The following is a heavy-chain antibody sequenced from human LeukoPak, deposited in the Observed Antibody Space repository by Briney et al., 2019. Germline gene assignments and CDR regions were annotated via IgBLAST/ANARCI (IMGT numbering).Heavy chain of an antibody. V-gene: IGHV1-18*04. Sequence: ASVKVSCKASGYTFTSYYMHWVRQAPGQGLEWMGWISAYNGNTNYAQKLQGRVTMTTDTSTSTAYMELRSLRSDDTAVYYCARDKDNYYYYMDVWGKGTTVTISS. CDR3: ARDKDNYYYYMDV. J-gene: IGHJ6*03. D-gene: IGHD2-15*01. CDR2: ISAYNGNT. CDR1: GYTFTSYY.